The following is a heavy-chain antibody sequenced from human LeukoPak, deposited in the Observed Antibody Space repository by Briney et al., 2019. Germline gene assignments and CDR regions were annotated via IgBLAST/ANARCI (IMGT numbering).Heavy chain of an antibody. Sequence: PGGSLRLSCAASGFTFSDYYMTWIRQAPGKGLEWVSYITSSATTYYADSVKGRFTISRDNAKTSLYLQMNSLKTEDTAVYYCTPTEMATSFDYWGQGTLVTVSS. D-gene: IGHD5-24*01. V-gene: IGHV3-11*01. CDR2: ITSSATT. CDR3: TPTEMATSFDY. CDR1: GFTFSDYY. J-gene: IGHJ4*02.